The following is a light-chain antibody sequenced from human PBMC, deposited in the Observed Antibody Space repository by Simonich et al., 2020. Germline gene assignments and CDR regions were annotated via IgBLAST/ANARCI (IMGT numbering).Light chain of an antibody. V-gene: IGKV3-15*01. CDR1: QSVSSN. CDR2: GAS. CDR3: QQYNNWPYT. J-gene: IGKJ2*01. Sequence: EIVMTQSPATLSVSPGESATLPCRASQSVSSNLAWYQQKPGQAPRLLIYGASTRATGIPASFSGSGSGTEFTLTISSLQSEDFAVYYCQQYNNWPYTFGQGTKLEIK.